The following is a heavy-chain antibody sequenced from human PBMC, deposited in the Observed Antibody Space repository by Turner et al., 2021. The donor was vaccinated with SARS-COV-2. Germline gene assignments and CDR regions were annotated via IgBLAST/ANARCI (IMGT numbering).Heavy chain of an antibody. CDR3: ATGYQLRVNWFDP. V-gene: IGHV1-24*01. J-gene: IGHJ5*02. D-gene: IGHD2-2*01. CDR2: FDPEDGET. Sequence: QVQLVQSGAEVKKPGASVKVSCKLSGYTLPELSMYWVRQAPGKGPEGMGGFDPEDGETIYAQNLQGRVTMTEDTSTDTAYMELSSLRSEDAAVYFCATGYQLRVNWFDPWGQGTLVTVSS. CDR1: GYTLPELS.